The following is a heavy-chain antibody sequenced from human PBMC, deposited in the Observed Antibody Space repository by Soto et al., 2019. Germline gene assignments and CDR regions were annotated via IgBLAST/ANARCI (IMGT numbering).Heavy chain of an antibody. CDR1: GGSISSYY. D-gene: IGHD3-10*01. CDR3: ARDRGGDYCGSGKSKPFYYYYGMDV. CDR2: IYYSGST. Sequence: SETLSLTCTVSGGSISSYYWSWIRQPPGKGLEWIGYIYYSGSTNYNPSLKSRVTISVDTSKNQFSLKLSSVTAADTAVYYCARDRGGDYCGSGKSKPFYYYYGMDVWGQGTTVTVSS. V-gene: IGHV4-59*01. J-gene: IGHJ6*02.